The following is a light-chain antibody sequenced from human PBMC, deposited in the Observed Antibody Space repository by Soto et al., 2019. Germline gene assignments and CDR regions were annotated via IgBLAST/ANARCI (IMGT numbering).Light chain of an antibody. CDR3: QQRSNWV. Sequence: DIQMTQSPSSLSASVEDRVTITCQASQDISIYLNWYQQKPGKAPKLLIYDAYNLEIGVPSRFSGSGSGTDFTLTISSLEPEDFGVYYCQQRSNWVFGPGTKVDIK. J-gene: IGKJ3*01. CDR1: QDISIY. V-gene: IGKV1-33*01. CDR2: DAY.